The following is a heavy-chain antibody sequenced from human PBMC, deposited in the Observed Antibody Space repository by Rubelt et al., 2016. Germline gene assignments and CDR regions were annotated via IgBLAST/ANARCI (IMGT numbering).Heavy chain of an antibody. CDR3: ARCTGPHCALDY. D-gene: IGHD2-8*02. V-gene: IGHV4-59*01. J-gene: IGHJ4*02. Sequence: QVQLQASGPGLVKPSETLSLTCTVSGGSISSYYWSWIRQPPGKGLEWIGYIYYSGSTNYNPSLKSRVTISVDTSKNQFSLKLSSATAADTAVYYCARCTGPHCALDYWGQGTLVTVSS. CDR2: IYYSGST. CDR1: GGSISSYY.